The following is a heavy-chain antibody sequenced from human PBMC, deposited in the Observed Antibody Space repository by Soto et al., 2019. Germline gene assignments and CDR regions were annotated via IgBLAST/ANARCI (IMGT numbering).Heavy chain of an antibody. D-gene: IGHD1-1*01. CDR2: IYYSGSP. CDR3: ARRYGYSFDY. J-gene: IGHJ4*02. V-gene: IGHV4-59*08. Sequence: SETLSLTCTVSGGSISSYYWSWIRQPPGKGLEWIGYIYYSGSPNYNPSLKSRVTISVDTSKNQFSLKLSSVTAADTAVYYCARRYGYSFDYWGQGTLVTVSS. CDR1: GGSISSYY.